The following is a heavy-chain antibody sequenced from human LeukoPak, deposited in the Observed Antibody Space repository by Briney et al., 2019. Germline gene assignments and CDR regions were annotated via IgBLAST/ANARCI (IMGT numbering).Heavy chain of an antibody. Sequence: ASVKVSCKASGGTFSSYAISWVRQAPGQGLEWMGGIIPIFGTANYAQKFQGRVTITTDESTSTAYMELSSLRSEDTAVYYCARAPIGCSSTSCPFDYWGQGTLVTVSS. V-gene: IGHV1-69*05. D-gene: IGHD2-2*01. CDR1: GGTFSSYA. CDR2: IIPIFGTA. J-gene: IGHJ4*02. CDR3: ARAPIGCSSTSCPFDY.